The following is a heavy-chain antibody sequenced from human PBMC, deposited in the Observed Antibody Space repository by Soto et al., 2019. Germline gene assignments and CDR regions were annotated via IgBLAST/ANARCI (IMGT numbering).Heavy chain of an antibody. J-gene: IGHJ4*02. D-gene: IGHD6-13*01. CDR3: AKDVESAGVYFFDY. Sequence: SLRLSCAASGFTFSSYAMSWVRLAPGKGLEWVSSISVSGRSTNYAGSVKGRFSTSRDNSKNTLYLQMNSLRAEDTAFYYCAKDVESAGVYFFDYWGQGNLVTVSS. V-gene: IGHV3-23*01. CDR1: GFTFSSYA. CDR2: ISVSGRST.